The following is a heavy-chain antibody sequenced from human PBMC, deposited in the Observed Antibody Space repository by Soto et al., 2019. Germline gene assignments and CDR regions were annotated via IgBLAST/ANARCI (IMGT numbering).Heavy chain of an antibody. V-gene: IGHV5-10-1*01. CDR2: IDPSDSYT. CDR1: GYSFTSYW. D-gene: IGHD3-22*01. Sequence: GESLKISCKGSGYSFTSYWISWVRQMPGKGLEWMGRIDPSDSYTNYSPSFQGHVTISADKSISTAYLQWSSLKASDTAMYYCASVPKTLDSSGYYSDYWGQGTLVTVSS. J-gene: IGHJ4*02. CDR3: ASVPKTLDSSGYYSDY.